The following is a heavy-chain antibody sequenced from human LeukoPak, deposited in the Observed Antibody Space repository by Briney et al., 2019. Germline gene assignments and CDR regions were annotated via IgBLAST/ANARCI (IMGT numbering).Heavy chain of an antibody. V-gene: IGHV3-23*01. CDR1: GFTFSSYA. Sequence: GGSLRLSCAASGFTFSSYAMSWVRQAPGKGLEWVSAISGSGGSTYYADSVKGRFTISRDNSKNTLYLQMNSLRAEDTAVYYCARDSSKYYYMDVWGKGTTVTVSS. CDR2: ISGSGGST. CDR3: ARDSSKYYYMDV. J-gene: IGHJ6*03. D-gene: IGHD6-13*01.